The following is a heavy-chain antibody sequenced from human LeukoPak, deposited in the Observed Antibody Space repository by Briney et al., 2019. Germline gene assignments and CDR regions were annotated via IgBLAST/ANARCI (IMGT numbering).Heavy chain of an antibody. CDR1: GFTFSSYS. Sequence: GGSLRLSCAASGFTFSSYSMNWVRQAPGKGLEWVSSISSSSSNIYYADSVKGRFTISRENAKNSLYLQMNSLRAGDTAVYYCARGRGYYDSSGQDAFDIWGQGTMVTVSS. V-gene: IGHV3-21*01. CDR2: ISSSSSNI. D-gene: IGHD3-22*01. J-gene: IGHJ3*02. CDR3: ARGRGYYDSSGQDAFDI.